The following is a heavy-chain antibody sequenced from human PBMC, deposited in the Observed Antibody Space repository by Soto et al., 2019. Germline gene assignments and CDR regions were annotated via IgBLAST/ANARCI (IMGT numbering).Heavy chain of an antibody. V-gene: IGHV3-30*18. J-gene: IGHJ4*02. Sequence: PGGYLRLSSAASGFTFSGFSMHWVRQAPGKGLECVTVISYDGSNKYYADSVKGRFTISRDNSKNTLSLEMNSLRAEDTAVYYCAKDRSGSSGPGLDYWGQGTLVTVSS. CDR2: ISYDGSNK. CDR3: AKDRSGSSGPGLDY. D-gene: IGHD1-26*01. CDR1: GFTFSGFS.